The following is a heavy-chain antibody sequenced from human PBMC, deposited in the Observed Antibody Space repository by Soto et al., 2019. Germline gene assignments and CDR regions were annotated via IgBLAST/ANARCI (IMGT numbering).Heavy chain of an antibody. CDR1: GFSLTTDRVG. J-gene: IGHJ4*02. CDR2: IYWDDSK. Sequence: QITLKESGPTLVKPTQTLTLTCTFSGFSLTTDRVGVGWIRQPPGEALEWLAVIYWDDSKTFRPSLESRLTIHKATSKNQVALTMTNMDSLDTATYYCAHVYGGRSLYWGQGTLVTVSS. CDR3: AHVYGGRSLY. D-gene: IGHD2-15*01. V-gene: IGHV2-5*02.